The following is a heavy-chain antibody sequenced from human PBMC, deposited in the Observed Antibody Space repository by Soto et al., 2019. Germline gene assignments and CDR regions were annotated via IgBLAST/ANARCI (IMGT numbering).Heavy chain of an antibody. D-gene: IGHD3-22*01. Sequence: GGSLRLSCVASGFTFSNAWMSWVRQAPGKGLEWVGRIKSKTDGGTTDYAAPVKGRFTISRDDSKNTLYLQMNSLKTEDTAVYYCTTSTGLTYYDSSGYFDYWGQGPLVTVSS. J-gene: IGHJ4*02. CDR1: GFTFSNAW. CDR2: IKSKTDGGTT. V-gene: IGHV3-15*01. CDR3: TTSTGLTYYDSSGYFDY.